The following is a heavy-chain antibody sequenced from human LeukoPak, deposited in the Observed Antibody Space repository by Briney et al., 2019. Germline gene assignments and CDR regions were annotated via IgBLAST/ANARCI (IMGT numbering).Heavy chain of an antibody. CDR1: GFTFSSYW. CDR2: ITSSSSYI. CDR3: AREGDGYNSPIDY. V-gene: IGHV3-21*01. Sequence: GGSLRLSCAASGFTFSSYWMSWVRQAPGKGLEWVSSITSSSSYIYYTDSVKGRFTISRDNAKNSLFLQMNSLRADDTAVYYCAREGDGYNSPIDYWGQGTLVTVSS. D-gene: IGHD5-24*01. J-gene: IGHJ4*02.